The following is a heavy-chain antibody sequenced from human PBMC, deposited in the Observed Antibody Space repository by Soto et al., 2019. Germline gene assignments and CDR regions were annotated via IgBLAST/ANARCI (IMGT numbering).Heavy chain of an antibody. J-gene: IGHJ6*03. CDR1: GYTFTSYG. D-gene: IGHD3-3*01. CDR3: ARGGPPYYDFWSGPAYSYYYYMDV. CDR2: ISAYNGNT. V-gene: IGHV1-18*01. Sequence: GASVKVSCKASGYTFTSYGISWVRQATGQGLEWMGWISAYNGNTNYAQKLQGRVTMTTDTSTSTAYMELRSLRSDDTAVYYCARGGPPYYDFWSGPAYSYYYYMDVWGKGTTVTVSS.